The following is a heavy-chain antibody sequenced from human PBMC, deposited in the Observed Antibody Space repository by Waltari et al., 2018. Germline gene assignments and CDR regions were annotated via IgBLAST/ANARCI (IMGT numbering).Heavy chain of an antibody. J-gene: IGHJ6*02. D-gene: IGHD4-17*01. Sequence: EVQLVESGGGLIQPGGSLRLSCAASGFTVSSNYMIWVRQAPGKGLEWVSVIYSGGSTYYADSVKGRFTISRDNSKNTLYLQMNSLRAEDTAVYYCAISTVTHYYYYYGMDVWGQGTTVTVSS. CDR3: AISTVTHYYYYYGMDV. V-gene: IGHV3-53*01. CDR1: GFTVSSNY. CDR2: IYSGGST.